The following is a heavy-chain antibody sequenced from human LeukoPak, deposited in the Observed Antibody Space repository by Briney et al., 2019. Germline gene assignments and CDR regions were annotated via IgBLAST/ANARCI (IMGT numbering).Heavy chain of an antibody. CDR2: IWYDGSNK. Sequence: PGGSLRLSCAASGFTFSSYGMHWVRQAPGKGLEWVAVIWYDGSNKYYADFVKGRFTISRDNSKNTLYLQMNSLRAEDTAVYYCAKDRALDYYYYMDVWGKGTTVTVSS. J-gene: IGHJ6*03. V-gene: IGHV3-33*06. CDR1: GFTFSSYG. CDR3: AKDRALDYYYYMDV.